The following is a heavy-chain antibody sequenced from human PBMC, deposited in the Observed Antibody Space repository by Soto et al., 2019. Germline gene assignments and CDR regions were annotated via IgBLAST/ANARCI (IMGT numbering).Heavy chain of an antibody. D-gene: IGHD2-21*01. J-gene: IGHJ6*02. V-gene: IGHV3-30*18. CDR2: ISYDGSNK. Sequence: LRLSCAASGFTFNMFGMDWVRQAPGKGLEWVAVISYDGSNKFYADSVKGRFTISRDNSKNTLYLHMNSLRAEDTAVYYCAKDPLRLDYYHYGMDVWGQGTTVTGSS. CDR3: AKDPLRLDYYHYGMDV. CDR1: GFTFNMFG.